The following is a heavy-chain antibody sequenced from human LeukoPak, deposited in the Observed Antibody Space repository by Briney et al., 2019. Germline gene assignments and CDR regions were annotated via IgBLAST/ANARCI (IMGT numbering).Heavy chain of an antibody. V-gene: IGHV3-21*01. J-gene: IGHJ6*03. D-gene: IGHD1-26*01. CDR3: ARDPYSGSYGDYYYYYMDV. Sequence: GGSLRLSCAASGFNFSSYSMNWVRQAPGKGLEWVSSISSSSSYIYYADSVKGRFTISRDNAKNSLYLQMNSLRAEDAAVYYCARDPYSGSYGDYYYYYMDVWGKGTTVTISS. CDR1: GFNFSSYS. CDR2: ISSSSSYI.